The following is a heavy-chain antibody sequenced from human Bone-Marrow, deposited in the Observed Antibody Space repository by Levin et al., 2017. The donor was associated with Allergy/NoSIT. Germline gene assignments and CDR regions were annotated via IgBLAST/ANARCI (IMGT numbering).Heavy chain of an antibody. D-gene: IGHD2-15*01. CDR2: ISATGNTI. CDR3: TRTGDGGYFDY. V-gene: IGHV3-11*01. Sequence: KSGGSLRLSCAASGFTFNNYYMSWIRQAPGKGLEWISFISATGNTIYYADSVKGRFTISRDDAKNSLYLQMNSLTAEDTAIYYCTRTGDGGYFDYWGQGALVTVSS. J-gene: IGHJ4*02. CDR1: GFTFNNYY.